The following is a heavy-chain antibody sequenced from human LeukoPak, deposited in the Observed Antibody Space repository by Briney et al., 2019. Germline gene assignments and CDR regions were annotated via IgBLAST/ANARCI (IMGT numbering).Heavy chain of an antibody. D-gene: IGHD2-2*01. CDR3: ARVPGYCSSASCSSFDC. V-gene: IGHV4-30-4*01. J-gene: IGHJ4*02. Sequence: SETLSLTCTVSGGSISSGDYYWSWIRQPPGKGLEWIGYIYYSGSTYYNPSLKSRVTISVDTSKNQFSLRLSSVTAADTAMYYCARVPGYCSSASCSSFDCWGQGTLVTVSS. CDR1: GGSISSGDYY. CDR2: IYYSGST.